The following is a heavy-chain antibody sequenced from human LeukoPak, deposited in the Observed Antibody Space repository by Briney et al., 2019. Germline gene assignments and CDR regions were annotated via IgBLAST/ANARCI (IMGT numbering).Heavy chain of an antibody. J-gene: IGHJ3*02. V-gene: IGHV3-7*01. D-gene: IGHD3-22*01. CDR1: GFTFSSFW. Sequence: PGGSLRLSCAASGFTFSSFWMSWVRQAPGKGLEWVANIKQDGSEKYYVDSVKGRFTISRDNAKNSLYLQMNSLRAEDTAVYYCARGLMYYYDSSGYSYDAFDIWGQGTMVTVSS. CDR2: IKQDGSEK. CDR3: ARGLMYYYDSSGYSYDAFDI.